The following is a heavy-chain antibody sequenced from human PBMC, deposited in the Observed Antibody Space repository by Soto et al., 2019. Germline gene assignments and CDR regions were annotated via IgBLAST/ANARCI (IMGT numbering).Heavy chain of an antibody. CDR1: GGSISSYY. Sequence: NPSETLSLTCTVSGGSISSYYWSWVRQPPGKGLEWIGYIYYSGSTNYNPSLKSRVTISVDTSKNQFSLKLSSVTAADTAVYYCARHSDYGDYPTDYWGQGTLVTVSS. CDR2: IYYSGST. V-gene: IGHV4-59*08. CDR3: ARHSDYGDYPTDY. D-gene: IGHD4-17*01. J-gene: IGHJ4*02.